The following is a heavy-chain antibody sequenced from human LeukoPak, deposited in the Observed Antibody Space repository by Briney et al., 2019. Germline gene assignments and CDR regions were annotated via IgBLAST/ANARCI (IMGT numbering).Heavy chain of an antibody. CDR3: ARPYGSGSYYNDPTAFDI. D-gene: IGHD3-10*01. CDR2: ISWNSGSI. Sequence: GRSLRLSCAASGFTFDDYAMHWVRQAPGKGLEWVSGISWNSGSIGYADSVKGRFTISRDNAKNSLYPQMNSLRAEDTAVYYCARPYGSGSYYNDPTAFDIWGQGTMVTVSS. V-gene: IGHV3-9*01. J-gene: IGHJ3*02. CDR1: GFTFDDYA.